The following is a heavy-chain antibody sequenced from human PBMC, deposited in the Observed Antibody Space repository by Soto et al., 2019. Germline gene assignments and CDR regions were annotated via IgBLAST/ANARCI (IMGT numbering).Heavy chain of an antibody. CDR2: IYYSGST. D-gene: IGHD3-3*01. Sequence: PSETLSLTCTVSGGSISSYYWSWIRQPPGKGLEWIGYIYYSGSTNYNPSLKSRVTISVDTSKNQFSLKLSSVTAADTAVYYCARDTGYYDFWSGYYRFDWFDPWGQGTLVTVSS. V-gene: IGHV4-59*01. J-gene: IGHJ5*02. CDR1: GGSISSYY. CDR3: ARDTGYYDFWSGYYRFDWFDP.